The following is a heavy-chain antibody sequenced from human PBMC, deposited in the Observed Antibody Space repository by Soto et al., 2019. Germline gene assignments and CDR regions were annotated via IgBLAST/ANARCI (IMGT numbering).Heavy chain of an antibody. D-gene: IGHD5-12*01. CDR3: ARNGVDRVDYAYYYYMDV. CDR2: IYYSGST. CDR1: GGSISSYY. V-gene: IGHV4-59*01. Sequence: SETLSLTCTVSGGSISSYYWSWIRQPPGKGLEWIGYIYYSGSTNYNPSLKSRVTISVDTSENQFSLKLSSVTAADTAVYYCARNGVDRVDYAYYYYMDVWGKGTTVTVSS. J-gene: IGHJ6*03.